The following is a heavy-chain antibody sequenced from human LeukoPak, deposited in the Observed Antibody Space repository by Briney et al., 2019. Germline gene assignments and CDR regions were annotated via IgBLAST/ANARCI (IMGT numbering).Heavy chain of an antibody. J-gene: IGHJ4*02. D-gene: IGHD7-27*01. V-gene: IGHV1-2*02. CDR3: ATSAWGSLPFDY. CDR1: GYTFAGYY. Sequence: ASVKISCKASGYTFAGYYMHWVRQAPGQGLEWMGWINPNSGGTNYAQKFQGRVTMTRDTSISTAYMELSRLRSDDTAVYCCATSAWGSLPFDYWGQGTLVTVSS. CDR2: INPNSGGT.